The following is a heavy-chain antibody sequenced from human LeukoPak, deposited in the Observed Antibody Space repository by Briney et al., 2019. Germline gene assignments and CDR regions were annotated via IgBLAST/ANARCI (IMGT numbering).Heavy chain of an antibody. Sequence: SETLSLTCTVSGGSISSGGYYWSWIRQHPGKGLEWIGYIYYSGSTNYNPSLKSRVTISVDTSKNQFSLKLSSVTAADTAVYYCARDRGQRSTATSRFDPWGQGTLVTVSS. CDR1: GGSISSGGYY. D-gene: IGHD1-1*01. J-gene: IGHJ5*02. CDR2: IYYSGST. V-gene: IGHV4-31*03. CDR3: ARDRGQRSTATSRFDP.